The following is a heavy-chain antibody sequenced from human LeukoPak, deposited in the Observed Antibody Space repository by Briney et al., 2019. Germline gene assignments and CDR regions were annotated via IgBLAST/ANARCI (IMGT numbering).Heavy chain of an antibody. CDR3: ASHYDAFDI. CDR2: ISWNSGSI. J-gene: IGHJ3*02. Sequence: GGSLRLSCAASGFTFDDYAMPWVRQAPGKGLEWVSGISWNSGSIGYADSVKGRFTISRDNAKNSLYLQMNSLRAEDTALYYCASHYDAFDIWGQGTMVTVSS. CDR1: GFTFDDYA. V-gene: IGHV3-9*01.